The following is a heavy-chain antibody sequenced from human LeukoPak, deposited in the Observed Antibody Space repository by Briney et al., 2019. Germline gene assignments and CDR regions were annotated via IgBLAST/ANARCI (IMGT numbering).Heavy chain of an antibody. Sequence: GGSLRLSCAAAGFTFSSYWMSWVRQAPGKGLEWVANIKHDGSEKYYVDSVKGRFTISRDNAQNSLYLQMNSLRAEDTAVYYCARANRYGFAYWVQGTLITVSS. D-gene: IGHD5-18*01. CDR3: ARANRYGFAY. J-gene: IGHJ4*02. CDR1: GFTFSSYW. CDR2: IKHDGSEK. V-gene: IGHV3-7*04.